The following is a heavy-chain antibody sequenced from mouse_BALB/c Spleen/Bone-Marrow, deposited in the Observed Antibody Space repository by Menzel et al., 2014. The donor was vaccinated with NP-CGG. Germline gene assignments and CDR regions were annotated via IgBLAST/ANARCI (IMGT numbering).Heavy chain of an antibody. V-gene: IGHV2-9*02. CDR1: GFSLTSYG. CDR3: AREGRGYYGSSGAAMDY. D-gene: IGHD1-1*01. CDR2: IWAGGST. J-gene: IGHJ4*01. Sequence: VHLVESGPGLVAPSQSLSITCTVSGFSLTSYGVHWVRQPPGKGLEWLGVIWAGGSTSYNSALMSRLSINQDNSKSQVFLKVNSLQTDDTATYYCAREGRGYYGSSGAAMDYWGQGTSVTVSS.